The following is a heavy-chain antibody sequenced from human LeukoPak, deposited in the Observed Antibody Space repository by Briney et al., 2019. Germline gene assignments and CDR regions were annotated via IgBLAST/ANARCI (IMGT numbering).Heavy chain of an antibody. D-gene: IGHD6-19*01. CDR2: ISSSGSTI. V-gene: IGHV3-48*03. CDR3: ARDLDSSGWYHPSYYYYYYMDV. Sequence: GGSLRLSCAASGLTFSSYEMNWVRQAPGKGLEWVSYISSSGSTIYYADSVKGRFTISRDNAKNSLYLQMNSLRAEDTAVYYCARDLDSSGWYHPSYYYYYYMDVWGKGTTVTISS. CDR1: GLTFSSYE. J-gene: IGHJ6*03.